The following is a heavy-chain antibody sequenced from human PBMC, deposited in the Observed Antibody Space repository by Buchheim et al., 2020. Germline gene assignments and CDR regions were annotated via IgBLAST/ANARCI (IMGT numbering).Heavy chain of an antibody. CDR3: AKDQGAGFGAYNWFNP. J-gene: IGHJ5*02. D-gene: IGHD3-10*01. CDR1: GFTFSSYA. CDR2: ISGSGGST. Sequence: EVQLLESGGGLVQPGGSLRLSCAGSGFTFSSYAMSWVRQAPGKGLEWVSAISGSGGSTYYADSVKGRFTISRDNSKNTLYLKMNSLRAEDTAVYYCAKDQGAGFGAYNWFNPWGQGTL. V-gene: IGHV3-23*01.